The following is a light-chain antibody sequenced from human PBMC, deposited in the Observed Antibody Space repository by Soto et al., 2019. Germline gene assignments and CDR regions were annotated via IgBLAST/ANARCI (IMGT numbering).Light chain of an antibody. CDR2: EGS. CDR1: ISDVGSSGP. CDR3: CSYVGARTYV. V-gene: IGLV2-23*01. J-gene: IGLJ1*01. Sequence: QSAPTQPASVSGSPGQSITISCSGSISDVGSSGPVSWYQHHPGQVPKLIIYEGSRRPSGVSSRFSGSKTGNTASLTITGLQAEDEANYYCCSYVGARTYVFGTGTKLTVL.